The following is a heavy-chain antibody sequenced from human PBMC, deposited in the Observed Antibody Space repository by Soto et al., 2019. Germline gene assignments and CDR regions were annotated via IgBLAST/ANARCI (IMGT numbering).Heavy chain of an antibody. CDR3: AKDLYSSSLCFDY. CDR1: GFTFDDYA. J-gene: IGHJ4*02. Sequence: EVQLVESGGGLVQPGRSLRLSCAASGFTFDDYAMHWVRQAPGKGLEWVSGISWNSGSIGYADSVKGRFTISRDNAKNSLYLQMNSLRAGDTALYYCAKDLYSSSLCFDYWGQGTLVTVSS. CDR2: ISWNSGSI. D-gene: IGHD6-6*01. V-gene: IGHV3-9*01.